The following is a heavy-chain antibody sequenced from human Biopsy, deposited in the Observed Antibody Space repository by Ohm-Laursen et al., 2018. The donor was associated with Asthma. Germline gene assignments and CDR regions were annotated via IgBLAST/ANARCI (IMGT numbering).Heavy chain of an antibody. CDR2: VYWTGST. CDR3: VRAVINEQWLAPFDY. V-gene: IGHV4-59*01. J-gene: IGHJ4*02. Sequence: SETLSLTCSVYGGSISSFYWSWIRQSPEKGLEWMGYVYWTGSTNYNPSLKSRITMSVDTSKNRMFLELTSVTSADTAIYYCVRAVINEQWLAPFDYWGQGKPVTVSS. D-gene: IGHD6-19*01. CDR1: GGSISSFY.